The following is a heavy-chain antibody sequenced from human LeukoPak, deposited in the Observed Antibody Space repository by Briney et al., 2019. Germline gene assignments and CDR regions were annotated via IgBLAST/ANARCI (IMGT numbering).Heavy chain of an antibody. V-gene: IGHV4-59*01. CDR1: GGSISSYY. J-gene: IGHJ3*02. Sequence: SETLSLTCTASGGSISSYYWSWIRQPPGKGLEWIGYIYYSGSTNYNPSLKSRVTISVDTYKNQFSLKLSSVTAADTAVYYCARPSYDAFDIWGQGTMVTVSS. CDR2: IYYSGST. CDR3: ARPSYDAFDI.